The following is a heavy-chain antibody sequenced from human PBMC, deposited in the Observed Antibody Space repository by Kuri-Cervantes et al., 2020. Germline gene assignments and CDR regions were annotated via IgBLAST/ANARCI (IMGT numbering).Heavy chain of an antibody. CDR3: ARLDYGDYEGGYFDL. CDR1: GYTFTSYA. Sequence: GESLKISCKASGYTFTSYAMHWVRQAPGQRLEWMGWINAGNGNTKYSQKFQGRVTITRDTSASTAYMELSSLRSEDTAVYYCARLDYGDYEGGYFDLWGRGTLVTVSS. V-gene: IGHV1-3*01. D-gene: IGHD4-17*01. J-gene: IGHJ2*01. CDR2: INAGNGNT.